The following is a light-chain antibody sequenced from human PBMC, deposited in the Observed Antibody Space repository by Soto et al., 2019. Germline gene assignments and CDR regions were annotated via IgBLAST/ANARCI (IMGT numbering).Light chain of an antibody. J-gene: IGKJ4*01. CDR2: AAS. CDR1: QDISDY. V-gene: IGKV1-9*01. CDR3: QQLNSYPLT. Sequence: IQLTQSPSFLSASVGDRVTITCRASQDISDYLAWYQQRPGKAPKLLIYAASTLQSGVPSRFSGSGSGTEFTLTISSLQPEDFATYSCQQLNSYPLTFGGGTKVAIK.